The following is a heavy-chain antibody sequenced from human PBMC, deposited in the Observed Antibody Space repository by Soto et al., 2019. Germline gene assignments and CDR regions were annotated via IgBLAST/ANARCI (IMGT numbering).Heavy chain of an antibody. D-gene: IGHD3-16*01. CDR2: INHSGST. V-gene: IGHV4-34*01. Sequence: SETLSLTCAVYGGSFSGYYWSWIRQPPGKGLEWIGEINHSGSTNYNPSLKSRVTISVDTSKNQFSLKLSSVTAADTAVYYCARELFTFWSEPRWFDPWGQGTLVTVSS. CDR1: GGSFSGYY. J-gene: IGHJ5*02. CDR3: ARELFTFWSEPRWFDP.